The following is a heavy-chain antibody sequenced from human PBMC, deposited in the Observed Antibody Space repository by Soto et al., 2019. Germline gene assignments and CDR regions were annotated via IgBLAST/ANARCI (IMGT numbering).Heavy chain of an antibody. Sequence: QVQLVQSGAEVKKPGASVKVSCKASGYTFTSYAMHWVRQAPGQRLEWMGWINAGNGNTKYSQKFQGRVTITRDTSASKAYKELSSLRSEDTAVYYCAREGCSGGSCYSDWYDPWGQGTLVTVSS. V-gene: IGHV1-3*01. CDR2: INAGNGNT. CDR1: GYTFTSYA. CDR3: AREGCSGGSCYSDWYDP. J-gene: IGHJ5*02. D-gene: IGHD2-15*01.